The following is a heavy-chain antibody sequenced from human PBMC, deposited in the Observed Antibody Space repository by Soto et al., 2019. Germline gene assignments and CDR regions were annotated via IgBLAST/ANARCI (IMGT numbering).Heavy chain of an antibody. D-gene: IGHD2-8*01. CDR2: IIPIFGTA. Sequence: ASVKVSCKASGGTFSSYAISWVRQAPGQGLEWMGGIIPIFGTANYAQKFQGRVTITADESTSTAYMELSSLRSEDTAVYYCARDRRPYGGFDYWGQGTLVTVSS. J-gene: IGHJ4*02. CDR3: ARDRRPYGGFDY. CDR1: GGTFSSYA. V-gene: IGHV1-69*13.